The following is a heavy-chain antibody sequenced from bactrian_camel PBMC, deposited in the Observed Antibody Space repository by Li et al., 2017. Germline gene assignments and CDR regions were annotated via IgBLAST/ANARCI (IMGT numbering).Heavy chain of an antibody. CDR1: GYTV. J-gene: IGHJ4*01. V-gene: IGHV3S42*01. CDR2: IDSVAGST. CDR3: ANLDGHY. Sequence: DVQLVESGGGLVQPGGSLRLTCATSGYTVVGWFRQAPGKEREGVAAIDSVAGSTSYADSVKGRFTISRDNAKNTLYLQMNSLKPEDTAMYYCANLDGHYWGQGTQVTVS.